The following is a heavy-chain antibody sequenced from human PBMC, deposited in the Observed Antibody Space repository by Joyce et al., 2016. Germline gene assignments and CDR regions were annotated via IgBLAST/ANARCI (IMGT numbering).Heavy chain of an antibody. CDR3: ARGLGTPYGMDV. V-gene: IGHV4-59*11. CDR1: GGSISIHY. D-gene: IGHD7-27*01. Sequence: QVQLQESGPGLVKPSETLSLTCTVSGGSISIHYWSWIRQPPGKVLEWMGYIYYSGSTNYNPSLKIRVIISVDTSKNQFSLKLRSVSAADTAVYYCARGLGTPYGMDVWGQGTTVTVSS. J-gene: IGHJ6*02. CDR2: IYYSGST.